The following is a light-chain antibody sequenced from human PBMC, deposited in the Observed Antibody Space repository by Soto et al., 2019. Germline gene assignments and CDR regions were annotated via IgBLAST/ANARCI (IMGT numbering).Light chain of an antibody. CDR1: SSDVGSYNL. V-gene: IGLV2-23*02. J-gene: IGLJ1*01. Sequence: QSALTRPASVSGSPGQSITISCTGTSSDVGSYNLVSWYQQHPGKAPKLLIYEVTKRPSGVSNRFSGSKSGNTASLTISGLQAEDEADYSCCSYAGSSTSYVFGPGTKVTVL. CDR3: CSYAGSSTSYV. CDR2: EVT.